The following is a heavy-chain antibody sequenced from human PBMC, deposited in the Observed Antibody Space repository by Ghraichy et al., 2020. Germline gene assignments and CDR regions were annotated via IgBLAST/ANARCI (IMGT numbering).Heavy chain of an antibody. CDR3: ARVSGGGTGAFDY. D-gene: IGHD2-15*01. Sequence: GSLRLSCAASGFPVSSYSMTWVRQAPGKGLEWVSLVQATGNTFYADSGKGRFTISRHNSKNPLYLQMNSLRAEDTARYYCARVSGGGTGAFDYWGQGTLVTVSS. V-gene: IGHV3-53*04. J-gene: IGHJ4*02. CDR2: VQATGNT. CDR1: GFPVSSYS.